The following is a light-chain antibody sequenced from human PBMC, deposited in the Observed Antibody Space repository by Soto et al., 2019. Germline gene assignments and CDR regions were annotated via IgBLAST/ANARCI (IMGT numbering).Light chain of an antibody. V-gene: IGKV1-27*01. J-gene: IGKJ1*01. CDR1: QDIRTF. CDR2: AAS. Sequence: DLQMTQFPSSLSASVGDRVTITCRASQDIRTFLAWYQQRTGKVPKLLIYAASTLQSGVPSRFSGSGSGTDFTLIISSLQPEDVATYYCQKYNIAPWTFGHGTRVEI. CDR3: QKYNIAPWT.